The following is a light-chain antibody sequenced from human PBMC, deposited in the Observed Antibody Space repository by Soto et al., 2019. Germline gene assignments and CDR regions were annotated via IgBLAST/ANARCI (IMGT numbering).Light chain of an antibody. CDR1: SSNIGSNS. V-gene: IGLV1-47*02. CDR2: TNN. CDR3: GACDDSMSVYV. J-gene: IGLJ1*01. Sequence: QSVLTQPPSASGTPGQRVTISWSGSSSNIGSNSVYWYQHLPGAAPKLLIYTNNLRPSGVPARFSGSKSGTSASLAISGLRSEDEADYYCGACDDSMSVYVFGNGTKVTVL.